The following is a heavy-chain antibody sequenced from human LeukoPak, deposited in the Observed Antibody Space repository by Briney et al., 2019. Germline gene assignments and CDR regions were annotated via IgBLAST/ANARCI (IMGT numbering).Heavy chain of an antibody. D-gene: IGHD3-22*01. J-gene: IGHJ5*02. CDR1: GGSISSGDYY. Sequence: SQTLSLTCTVSGGSISSGDYYWSWIRQPPGKGLEWIAYMYYSGSTYYNPSLKSRVTMSADTSKNQLSLKLSSVTAADTSVYYCARPYYYDSRIDPWGQGILVTVSS. V-gene: IGHV4-30-4*01. CDR3: ARPYYYDSRIDP. CDR2: MYYSGST.